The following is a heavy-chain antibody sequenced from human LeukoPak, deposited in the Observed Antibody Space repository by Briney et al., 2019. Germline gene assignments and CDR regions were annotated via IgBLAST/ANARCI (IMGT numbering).Heavy chain of an antibody. Sequence: GRSLRLSCAVSGFTLSNYGLHWVRQAPGRGLEWVAVIWYDGTNKYYADSVRGRFTISRDSSKNTLYLQMNSLRAEDTAVYYCAKSGRNWAYLEYWGQGTLVTVSS. J-gene: IGHJ4*02. CDR1: GFTLSNYG. CDR3: AKSGRNWAYLEY. V-gene: IGHV3-33*06. CDR2: IWYDGTNK. D-gene: IGHD7-27*01.